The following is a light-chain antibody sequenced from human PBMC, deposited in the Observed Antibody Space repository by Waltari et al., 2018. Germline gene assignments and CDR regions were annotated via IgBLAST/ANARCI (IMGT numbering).Light chain of an antibody. CDR3: QTGGHGTWV. J-gene: IGLJ3*02. V-gene: IGLV4-69*01. CDR2: VNSDGSH. Sequence: QLVLPQSPSASASLGASVTLTCPLIRGPRTHIIAWHQQQPEKGPRYLMKVNSDGSHSKGDQIPDRFSGSSSGAEHYLTISSLQSEDEADYYCQTGGHGTWVFGGGTKLTVL. CDR1: RGPRTHI.